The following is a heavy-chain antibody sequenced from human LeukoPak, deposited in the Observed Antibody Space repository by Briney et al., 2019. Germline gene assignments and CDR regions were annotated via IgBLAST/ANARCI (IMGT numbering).Heavy chain of an antibody. Sequence: ASVKVSCKTSGYTFTDYYIHWVRRAPGQGLEWMGWIDPNSGDTKYAQKFQGRVTMARDTSISTAYMELSSLRSDETAVYYCTRKYRAFGLVSEFDSWGQGTLVTVSS. J-gene: IGHJ4*02. CDR2: IDPNSGDT. CDR3: TRKYRAFGLVSEFDS. V-gene: IGHV1-2*02. D-gene: IGHD2-15*01. CDR1: GYTFTDYY.